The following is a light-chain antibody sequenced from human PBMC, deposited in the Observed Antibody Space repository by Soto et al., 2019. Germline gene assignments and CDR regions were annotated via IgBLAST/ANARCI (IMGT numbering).Light chain of an antibody. CDR2: KAS. J-gene: IGKJ4*01. V-gene: IGKV1-5*03. CDR1: QSISSW. CDR3: QQYNSYPLT. Sequence: DIQMTQSPSTLSASVGDRVTITCRASQSISSWLAWYQQKPGKAPNLLIYKASSLESGVPSSFSGSGSGTEFTLTIISLKPDDFATYYCQQYNSYPLTFGGGTKVEIK.